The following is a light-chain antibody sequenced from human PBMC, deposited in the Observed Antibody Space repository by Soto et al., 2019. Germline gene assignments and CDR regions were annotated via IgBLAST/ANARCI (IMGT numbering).Light chain of an antibody. CDR3: HQYGSSPPFT. Sequence: EIVLTQSPGTLSLSPGERATLSCRASQTVSSTHFGWYQQKPGQAPRLLIYAASSRATGIPDRFSGSGSGTDFTLTINRLEPEDFAVYYCHQYGSSPPFTFGQGTKIEIK. V-gene: IGKV3-20*01. J-gene: IGKJ2*01. CDR2: AAS. CDR1: QTVSSTH.